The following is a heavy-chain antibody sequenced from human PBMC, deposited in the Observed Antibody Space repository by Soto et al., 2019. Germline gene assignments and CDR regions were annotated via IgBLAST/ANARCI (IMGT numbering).Heavy chain of an antibody. Sequence: SVKVSCKASGGTFSSYAISWVRQAPGQGLEWMGGIIPIFGTANYAQKFQGRVTITADESTSTAYMELSSLRSEDTAVYYCASANFWSGYYRGTVEGYYYYGMDVWGQGTTVTVSS. CDR2: IIPIFGTA. D-gene: IGHD3-3*01. V-gene: IGHV1-69*13. CDR1: GGTFSSYA. J-gene: IGHJ6*01. CDR3: ASANFWSGYYRGTVEGYYYYGMDV.